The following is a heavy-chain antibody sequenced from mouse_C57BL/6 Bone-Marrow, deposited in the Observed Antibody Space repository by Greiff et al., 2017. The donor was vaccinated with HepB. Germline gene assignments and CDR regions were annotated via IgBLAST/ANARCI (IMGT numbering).Heavy chain of an antibody. CDR3: ARHGIYYYGSSYDWYFDV. CDR1: EYEFPSHD. V-gene: IGHV5-2*01. D-gene: IGHD1-1*01. J-gene: IGHJ1*03. Sequence: DVHLVESGGGLVQPGESLKLSCESNEYEFPSHDMSWVRKTPEKRLELVAAINSDGGSTYYPDTMERRFIISRDNTKKTLYLQMSSLRSEDTALYYCARHGIYYYGSSYDWYFDVWGTGTTVTVSS. CDR2: INSDGGST.